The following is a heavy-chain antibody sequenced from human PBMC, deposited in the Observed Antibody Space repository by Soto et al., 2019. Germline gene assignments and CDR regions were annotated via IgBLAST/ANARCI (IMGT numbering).Heavy chain of an antibody. J-gene: IGHJ5*02. CDR1: GFTFSSYA. Sequence: EVQLLESGGGLVQPGGSLRLSCAASGFTFSSYAMSWVRQAPGKGLEWVSAISGSGGSTYYADSVKGRFTISRDNSKNTLYLQMNSLRAEDTAVYYCAKDGGQRFFGVVIEGPTHNWFDPWGQGTLVTVSS. D-gene: IGHD3-3*01. CDR2: ISGSGGST. CDR3: AKDGGQRFFGVVIEGPTHNWFDP. V-gene: IGHV3-23*01.